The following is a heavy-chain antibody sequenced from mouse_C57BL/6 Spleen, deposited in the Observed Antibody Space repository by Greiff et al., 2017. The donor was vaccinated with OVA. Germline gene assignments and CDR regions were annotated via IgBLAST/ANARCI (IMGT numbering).Heavy chain of an antibody. Sequence: QVHVKQSGAELVKPGASVKLSCKASGYTFTEYTIHWVKQRSGQGLEWIGWFYPGSGSIKYNEKFKDKATLTADKSSSTVYMELSRLTSEDSAVYFCARHEGDYYGSSYAMDYWGQGTSVTVSS. CDR1: GYTFTEYT. V-gene: IGHV1-62-2*01. CDR2: FYPGSGSI. J-gene: IGHJ4*01. D-gene: IGHD1-1*01. CDR3: ARHEGDYYGSSYAMDY.